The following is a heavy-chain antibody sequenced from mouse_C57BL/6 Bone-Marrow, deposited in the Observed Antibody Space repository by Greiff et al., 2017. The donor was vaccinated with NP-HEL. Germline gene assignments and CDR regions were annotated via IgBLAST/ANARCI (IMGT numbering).Heavy chain of an antibody. D-gene: IGHD2-4*01. CDR1: GYTFTSYW. V-gene: IGHV1-72*01. CDR2: IDPNSGGT. J-gene: IGHJ4*01. CDR3: AREIYDCPYYYAMDY. Sequence: LQESGAELVKPGASVKLSCKASGYTFTSYWMHWVKQRPGRGLEWIGRIDPNSGGTKYNEKFKSKATLTVDKPSSTAYMQLSSLTSEDSAVYYCAREIYDCPYYYAMDYWGQGTSVTVSS.